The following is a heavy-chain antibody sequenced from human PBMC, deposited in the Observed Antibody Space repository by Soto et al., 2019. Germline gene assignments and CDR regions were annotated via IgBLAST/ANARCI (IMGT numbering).Heavy chain of an antibody. CDR1: GFTFRSSW. CDR3: TRVSLLPVASY. V-gene: IGHV3-7*01. J-gene: IGHJ4*02. D-gene: IGHD5-12*01. Sequence: EEQLVESGGGLVQPGGSLRLSCAPSGFTFRSSWMNWVRQAPGRGLEWVANIHPDGTATYYVDSVKGRFTISRDNAANSLYLQMTSLTVEDTAIYYCTRVSLLPVASYWGQGTLVTVSP. CDR2: IHPDGTAT.